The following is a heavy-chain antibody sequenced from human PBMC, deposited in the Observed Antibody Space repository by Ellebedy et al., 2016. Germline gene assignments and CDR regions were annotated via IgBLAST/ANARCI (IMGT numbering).Heavy chain of an antibody. CDR2: IYPGDSDT. Sequence: GESLKISXKGSGYRFTSYWIGWVRQMPGKGLEWMGIIYPGDSDTRYSPSFQGQVTLSADKSISTAYLQWSSLKASDTAIYYCARGVGLGDFSPSFDYWGQGTLVTVSS. CDR3: ARGVGLGDFSPSFDY. J-gene: IGHJ4*02. V-gene: IGHV5-51*01. D-gene: IGHD3-16*02. CDR1: GYRFTSYW.